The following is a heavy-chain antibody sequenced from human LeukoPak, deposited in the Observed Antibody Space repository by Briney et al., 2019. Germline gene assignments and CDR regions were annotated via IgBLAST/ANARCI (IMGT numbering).Heavy chain of an antibody. V-gene: IGHV1-69*05. J-gene: IGHJ1*01. CDR3: ARPDYGDYGYFQH. Sequence: ASVKVSCKASGGTFSSYAISWVRQAPGQGLEWMGGIIPIFGTANCAQKFQGRVTITTDESTSTAYMELSSLRSEDTAVYYCARPDYGDYGYFQHWGQGTLVTVSS. CDR1: GGTFSSYA. CDR2: IIPIFGTA. D-gene: IGHD4-17*01.